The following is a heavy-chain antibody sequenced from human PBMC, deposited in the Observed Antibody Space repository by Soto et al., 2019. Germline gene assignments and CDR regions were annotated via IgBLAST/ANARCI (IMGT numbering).Heavy chain of an antibody. Sequence: SETLSLTCAVYGASFSGYYWSWIRQPPGKGLEWIGEINHSGSTNYNPSLKSRVTISVDTSKNQFSLKLSSVTAADTAVYYCARGRMITFGGVIAHWGQGTLVTVSS. CDR2: INHSGST. D-gene: IGHD3-16*02. CDR3: ARGRMITFGGVIAH. CDR1: GASFSGYY. V-gene: IGHV4-34*01. J-gene: IGHJ4*02.